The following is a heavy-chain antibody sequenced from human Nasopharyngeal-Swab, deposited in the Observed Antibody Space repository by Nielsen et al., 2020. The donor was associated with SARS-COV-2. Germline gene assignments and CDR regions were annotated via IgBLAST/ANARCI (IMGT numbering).Heavy chain of an antibody. Sequence: SETLSLTSAVYGGSFSGYYWNWIRQPPGRGLEWIGEINHSGSTNYNPSLKSRVTISIDTSKNQFSLKLSSVTAADTAVYYCARTGSDCSSTSCYFDFWGQGTLVTVSS. V-gene: IGHV4-34*01. J-gene: IGHJ4*02. CDR1: GGSFSGYY. D-gene: IGHD2-2*01. CDR3: ARTGSDCSSTSCYFDF. CDR2: INHSGST.